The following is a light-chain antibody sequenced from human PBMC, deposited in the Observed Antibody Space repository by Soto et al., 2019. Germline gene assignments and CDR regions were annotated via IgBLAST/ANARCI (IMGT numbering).Light chain of an antibody. CDR1: SSDVGDYNY. V-gene: IGLV2-14*01. CDR2: EVS. Sequence: QSALTQPASVSGSPGQSITISCTGTSSDVGDYNYVSWYQQHPGKAPKLMIYEVSNRPSGVSYRFSGSKSGNTASLTISGLQAEDEADYYCNSYTSSSTWVFGGGTKLTVL. J-gene: IGLJ3*02. CDR3: NSYTSSSTWV.